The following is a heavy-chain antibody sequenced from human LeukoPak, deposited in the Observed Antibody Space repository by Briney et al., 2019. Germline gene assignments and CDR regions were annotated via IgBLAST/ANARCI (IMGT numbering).Heavy chain of an antibody. Sequence: QSGGSLRLSRTASGLTFSTYWVHWVRQAPGKGLVWVSQIKFDGSLASYADSVKGRFTISRDNAKNTLYLQMNTLGTEDTAVYYCVTGHYDSRMYFDLWGRGTLVTVSS. CDR2: IKFDGSLA. CDR3: VTGHYDSRMYFDL. J-gene: IGHJ2*01. V-gene: IGHV3-74*01. CDR1: GLTFSTYW. D-gene: IGHD3-16*01.